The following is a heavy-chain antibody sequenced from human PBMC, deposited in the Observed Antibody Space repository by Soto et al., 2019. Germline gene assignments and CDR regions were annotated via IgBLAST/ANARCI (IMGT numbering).Heavy chain of an antibody. J-gene: IGHJ4*02. CDR1: GGSISSYY. V-gene: IGHV4-59*01. CDR3: ARDHFDCSGGSCYDYFDY. D-gene: IGHD2-15*01. Sequence: SETVSLTCTVSGGSISSYYWSWIRQPPGKGLEWIGYIYYSGSTNYNPSLKSRVTISVDTSKNQFSLKLSSVTAADTAVYYCARDHFDCSGGSCYDYFDYWGQGTLVTVS. CDR2: IYYSGST.